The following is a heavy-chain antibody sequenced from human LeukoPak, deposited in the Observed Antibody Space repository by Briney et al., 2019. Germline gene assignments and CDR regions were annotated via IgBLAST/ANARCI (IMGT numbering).Heavy chain of an antibody. V-gene: IGHV4-4*02. J-gene: IGHJ5*02. CDR2: IYDSGST. D-gene: IGHD6-19*01. CDR3: AKHHTTVGIAVAGNEDWFDP. CDR1: GASISSSNW. Sequence: SGTLSLTCAVSGASISSSNWWSWVRQPPGKGLEWIGEIYDSGSTNYNPSLKSRVTISVDKSKNQFSLKLSSVTAADTAVYYCAKHHTTVGIAVAGNEDWFDPWGQGTLVTVSS.